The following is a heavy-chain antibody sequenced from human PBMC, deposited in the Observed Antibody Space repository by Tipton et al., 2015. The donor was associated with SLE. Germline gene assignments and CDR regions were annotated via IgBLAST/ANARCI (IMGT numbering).Heavy chain of an antibody. Sequence: TLSLTCTVSGGSISSYYWSWIRQPPGKGLEWIGYIYYSGSTNYNPSLKSRVTISVDTSKNQFSLKLSSVTAADTAVYYCARLRRFGELRAWFDPWGQGTLVTVSS. D-gene: IGHD3-10*01. CDR3: ARLRRFGELRAWFDP. V-gene: IGHV4-59*12. CDR2: IYYSGST. CDR1: GGSISSYY. J-gene: IGHJ5*02.